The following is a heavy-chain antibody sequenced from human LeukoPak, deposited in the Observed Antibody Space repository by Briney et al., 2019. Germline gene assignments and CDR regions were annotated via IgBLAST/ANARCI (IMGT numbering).Heavy chain of an antibody. CDR1: GGSISSYY. Sequence: PSETLSLTCTVSGGSISSYYWSWIRQPAGKGLEWIGRIHISGSTNYNPSLKSRLTMSLDTSKNQFSLKLSSVTAADTAVYYCARDGGYSYGYSLDCWGQGTLVTVSS. D-gene: IGHD5-18*01. CDR2: IHISGST. CDR3: ARDGGYSYGYSLDC. J-gene: IGHJ4*02. V-gene: IGHV4-4*07.